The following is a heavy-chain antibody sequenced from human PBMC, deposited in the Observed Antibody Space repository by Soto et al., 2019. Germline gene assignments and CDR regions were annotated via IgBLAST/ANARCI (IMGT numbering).Heavy chain of an antibody. CDR2: ISYDGSNK. J-gene: IGHJ4*02. CDR3: AKEIRGYSYGLYDY. D-gene: IGHD5-18*01. V-gene: IGHV3-30*18. Sequence: PGGSLRLSCAASGFTFSSYGMHWVRQAPGKGLEWVAVISYDGSNKYYADSVKGRFTISRDNSKNTLYLQMNSLRAEDTAVYYCAKEIRGYSYGLYDYWGQGTLVTVSS. CDR1: GFTFSSYG.